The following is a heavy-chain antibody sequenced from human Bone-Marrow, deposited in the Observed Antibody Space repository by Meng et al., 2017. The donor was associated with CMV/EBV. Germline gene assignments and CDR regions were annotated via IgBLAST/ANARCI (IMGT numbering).Heavy chain of an antibody. CDR3: ARDRGRYFDN. D-gene: IGHD3-16*01. CDR2: IYSGGGI. V-gene: IGHV3-66*02. J-gene: IGHJ4*02. CDR1: GFTVITTY. Sequence: LSLTCAASGFTVITTYMSWVRQAPGKGLEWVSLIYSGGGIHYADSVKGRFTISRDNFTNTLYLQMRSLRPEDTAVYYCARDRGRYFDNWGQGTLVTVSS.